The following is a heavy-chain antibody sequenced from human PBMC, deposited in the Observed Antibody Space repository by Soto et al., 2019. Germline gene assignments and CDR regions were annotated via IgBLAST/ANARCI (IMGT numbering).Heavy chain of an antibody. CDR1: GFSLSSSGVG. D-gene: IGHD3-10*01. CDR2: IYWDDDK. J-gene: IGHJ2*01. V-gene: IGHV2-5*02. Sequence: QITLKESGPTLVKPTQTLTLTCTLSGFSLSSSGVGVGWIRQPPGKALEWLALIYWDDDKRYSPSLKRRLTRTKETSTNHVVLTLANMDPVDTATYYCVRHYGSGNNYLRYFDLWGRGTLVTVSS. CDR3: VRHYGSGNNYLRYFDL.